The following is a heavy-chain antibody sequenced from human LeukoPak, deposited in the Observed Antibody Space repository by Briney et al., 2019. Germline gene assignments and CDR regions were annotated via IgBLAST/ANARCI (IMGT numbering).Heavy chain of an antibody. Sequence: GGSLRLSCAASGFTFDDYGMSWVRQAPGKGLEWVSGINWNGVSTSYVDSVKGRFTISRDNAKNSLYLQMNSLRAEDTAVYYCARSVLGYCSSTSCYPYYYYYMDVWGKGTTVTVSS. CDR2: INWNGVST. V-gene: IGHV3-20*04. CDR3: ARSVLGYCSSTSCYPYYYYYMDV. CDR1: GFTFDDYG. J-gene: IGHJ6*03. D-gene: IGHD2-2*01.